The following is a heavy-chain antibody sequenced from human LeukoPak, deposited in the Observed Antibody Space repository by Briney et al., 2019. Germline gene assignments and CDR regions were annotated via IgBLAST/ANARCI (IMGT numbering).Heavy chain of an antibody. CDR1: GYSISSGYY. D-gene: IGHD3-22*01. V-gene: IGHV4-38-2*02. J-gene: IGHJ4*02. CDR3: ARGDYYDSSGYHY. CDR2: IYHSGST. Sequence: SETLSLTCTVSGYSISSGYYWGWIRQPPGKGLEWIGSIYHSGSTYYNPSLKSRVTISVGTSKNQFSLKLSSVTAADTAVYYCARGDYYDSSGYHYWGQGTLVTVSS.